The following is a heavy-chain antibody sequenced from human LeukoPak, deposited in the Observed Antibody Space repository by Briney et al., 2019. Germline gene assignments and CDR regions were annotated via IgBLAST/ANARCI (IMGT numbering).Heavy chain of an antibody. CDR3: ASPAVSGGSYYRAFDI. D-gene: IGHD1-26*01. Sequence: PGRSLRLSCEASGFTFSSYGMHWVRQAPGKGLEWVAVIWYDGSNKYYADSVKGRFTISRDNSKDTLYLQMNSLRDEDTAVYYCASPAVSGGSYYRAFDIWGQGTMVTVSS. CDR1: GFTFSSYG. J-gene: IGHJ3*02. CDR2: IWYDGSNK. V-gene: IGHV3-33*01.